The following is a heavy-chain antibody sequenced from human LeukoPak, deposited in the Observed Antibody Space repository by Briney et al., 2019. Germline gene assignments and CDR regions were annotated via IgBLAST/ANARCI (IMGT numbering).Heavy chain of an antibody. CDR2: IYYSGST. V-gene: IGHV4-39*01. D-gene: IGHD3-9*01. Sequence: PPETLSLTCTVSGGSISSSSYYWGWLRQPLGKGLEWIGSIYYSGSTYYNPSLKSRVTRYVDTSKNQFSLKLSSVTAADTAVYYCARYDILTGYYDYWGQGTPVTVSS. CDR1: GGSISSSSYY. CDR3: ARYDILTGYYDY. J-gene: IGHJ4*02.